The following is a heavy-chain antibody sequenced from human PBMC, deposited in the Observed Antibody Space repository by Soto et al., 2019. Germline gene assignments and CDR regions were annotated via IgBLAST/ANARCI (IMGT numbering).Heavy chain of an antibody. J-gene: IGHJ6*02. CDR2: ISNTSRTK. CDR3: ARDGNRGYDMDV. V-gene: IGHV3-48*02. Sequence: GGSLRLSCAGSGFDFSKYNMDWVRQAPGKGLEWISYISNTSRTKFYADSVKGRFTISRDNARSSLFLEMDSLRDEDTAIYYCARDGNRGYDMDVWGQGTTVTVSS. D-gene: IGHD1-1*01. CDR1: GFDFSKYN.